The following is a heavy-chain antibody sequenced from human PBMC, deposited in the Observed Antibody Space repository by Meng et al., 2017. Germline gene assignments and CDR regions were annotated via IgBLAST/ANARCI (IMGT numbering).Heavy chain of an antibody. Sequence: QLQLQESGPGLVKPSETLSLTCTVSGGSISSSSYYWGWIRQPPGKGLEWIGSIYYSGSTYYNPSLKSRVTISVDTSKNQFSLKLSSVTAADTAVYYCARQRGYSYGSYYFDYWGQGTLVTVSS. V-gene: IGHV4-39*01. D-gene: IGHD5-18*01. CDR3: ARQRGYSYGSYYFDY. J-gene: IGHJ4*02. CDR2: IYYSGST. CDR1: GGSISSSSYY.